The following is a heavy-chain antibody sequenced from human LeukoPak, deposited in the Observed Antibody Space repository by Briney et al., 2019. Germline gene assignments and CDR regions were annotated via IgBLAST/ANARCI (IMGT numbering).Heavy chain of an antibody. D-gene: IGHD4-23*01. CDR2: MHHTGST. Sequence: SETLSLTCSVSGYSINSGYHWGWIRQPPGKGLEWIAIMHHTGSTHYNPSLQSRVTISIDTSKNHFSLKLRSVSAADTAIYYCATSEGGGFFDYWGQGTPVTVSS. CDR1: GYSINSGYH. CDR3: ATSEGGGFFDY. J-gene: IGHJ4*02. V-gene: IGHV4-38-2*01.